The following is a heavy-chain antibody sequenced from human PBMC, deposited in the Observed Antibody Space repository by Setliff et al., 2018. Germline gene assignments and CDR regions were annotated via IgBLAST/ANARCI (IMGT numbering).Heavy chain of an antibody. Sequence: TLSLTCTVSGDSISSGDYFWSWIRQPPGKGLVWIAYIYHSGSAYYNPSLKSRVTMSVDTSKNQFSLHLTSVTAADTAVYYCAREVGTSTSSDAFDVWGQGMMVTVSS. CDR3: AREVGTSTSSDAFDV. J-gene: IGHJ3*01. CDR2: IYHSGSA. CDR1: GDSISSGDYF. D-gene: IGHD1-26*01. V-gene: IGHV4-30-4*08.